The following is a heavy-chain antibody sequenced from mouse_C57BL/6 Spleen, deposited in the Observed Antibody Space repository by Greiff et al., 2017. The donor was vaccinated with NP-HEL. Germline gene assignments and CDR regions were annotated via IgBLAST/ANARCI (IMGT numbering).Heavy chain of an antibody. CDR1: GYTFTSYW. CDR3: ARSYYGSPYYFDY. J-gene: IGHJ2*01. D-gene: IGHD1-1*01. Sequence: QVHVKQPGAELVKPGASVKMSCKASGYTFTSYWITWVKQRPGQGLEWIGDIYPGSGSTNYNEKFKSKATLTVDTSSSTAYMQLSSLTSEDSAVYYCARSYYGSPYYFDYWGQGTTLTVSS. CDR2: IYPGSGST. V-gene: IGHV1-55*01.